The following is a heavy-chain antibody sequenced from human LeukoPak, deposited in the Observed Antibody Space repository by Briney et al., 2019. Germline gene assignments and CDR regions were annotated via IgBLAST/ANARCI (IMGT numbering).Heavy chain of an antibody. CDR2: IYHSGST. CDR1: GGSISSGGYY. CDR3: ARSLVGATRFDP. D-gene: IGHD1-26*01. Sequence: SETLSLTCTVSGGSISSGGYYWSWIRQPPGKGLEWIGYIYHSGSTYYNPSLKSRVTISVDRSKNQFSLKLSSVTAADTAVYYCARSLVGATRFDPWGQGTLVTVSS. J-gene: IGHJ5*02. V-gene: IGHV4-30-2*01.